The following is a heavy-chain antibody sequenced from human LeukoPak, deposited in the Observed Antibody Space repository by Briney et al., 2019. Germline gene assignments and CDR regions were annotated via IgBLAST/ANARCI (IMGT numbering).Heavy chain of an antibody. J-gene: IGHJ4*02. Sequence: GGSLRLSCAASGFTLGSHAMHWVRQAPGKGLEWVAVISYDGSNKYYADSVKGRFTISRDNSKNTLYLQMNSLRAENTAVYYCAKVYDRVDTAMVALGDYFDYWGQGTLVTVSS. CDR3: AKVYDRVDTAMVALGDYFDY. V-gene: IGHV3-30*04. CDR1: GFTLGSHA. D-gene: IGHD5-18*01. CDR2: ISYDGSNK.